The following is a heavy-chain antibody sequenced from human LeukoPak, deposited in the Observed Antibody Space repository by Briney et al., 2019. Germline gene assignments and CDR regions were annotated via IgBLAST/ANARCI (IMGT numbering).Heavy chain of an antibody. J-gene: IGHJ4*02. Sequence: PSETLSLTCTVSGYSISSGYYWGWIRQPPGKGLEWIGSIYHSGSTYYNPSLKSRVTISVDTSKNQFSLKLSSVTAADTAVYYCARDRGSYDSSGYYLRYWGQGTLVTVSS. CDR1: GYSISSGYY. V-gene: IGHV4-38-2*02. CDR2: IYHSGST. D-gene: IGHD3-22*01. CDR3: ARDRGSYDSSGYYLRY.